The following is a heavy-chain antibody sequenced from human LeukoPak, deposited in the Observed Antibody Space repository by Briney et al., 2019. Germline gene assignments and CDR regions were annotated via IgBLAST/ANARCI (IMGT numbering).Heavy chain of an antibody. CDR2: ISGSGGST. Sequence: GGSLRLSCAASGFTFNDYGMSWVRQAPGKGLEWVSAISGSGGSTYYADSVKGRFTISRDNSKNTLYLQMNSLRAEDTAVYYCAKVEYNAVTRRGGDYWGQGTLVTVSS. CDR3: AKVEYNAVTRRGGDY. CDR1: GFTFNDYG. D-gene: IGHD4-11*01. V-gene: IGHV3-23*01. J-gene: IGHJ4*02.